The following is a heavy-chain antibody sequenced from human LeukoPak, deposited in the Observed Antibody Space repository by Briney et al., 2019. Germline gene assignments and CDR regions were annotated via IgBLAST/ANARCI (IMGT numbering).Heavy chain of an antibody. CDR1: GYSISSGYY. V-gene: IGHV4-38-2*02. D-gene: IGHD2/OR15-2a*01. CDR2: IYTSGST. Sequence: PSETLSLTCTVSGYSISSGYYWGWIRQPPGKGLEWIGYIYTSGSTNYNPSLKSRVTISVDTSKNQFSLKLSSVTAADTAVYYCARLKVTRGNNYYYYMDVWGKGTTVTVSS. CDR3: ARLKVTRGNNYYYYMDV. J-gene: IGHJ6*03.